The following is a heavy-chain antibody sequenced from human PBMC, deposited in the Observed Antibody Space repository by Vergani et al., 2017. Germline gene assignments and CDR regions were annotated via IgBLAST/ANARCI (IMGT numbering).Heavy chain of an antibody. CDR2: INHSGST. J-gene: IGHJ6*02. CDR3: VRAPHRYGMDV. CDR1: GASIRSSNYY. V-gene: IGHV4-39*07. Sequence: QLQLQESGPGLVKPSATLSLTCSVSGASIRSSNYYWSWIRQPPGKGLEWIGEINHSGSTNYNPSLKSRVTISLDTSKNQFSLKLSSVTAADTAVYYCVRAPHRYGMDVWGQGTTVTVSS.